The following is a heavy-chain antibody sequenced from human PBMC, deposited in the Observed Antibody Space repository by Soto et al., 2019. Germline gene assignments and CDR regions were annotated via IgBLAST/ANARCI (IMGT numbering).Heavy chain of an antibody. Sequence: SETLSLTCAAYGGSISGYYRSWIRQPPTKGLKRTAEINHSGSTNYNPTNNSRVNKSVNTSNNQLSLKMSNVTAADTAVYYCARGDYRGWLQSPWYFDYWGQG. J-gene: IGHJ4*02. CDR3: ARGDYRGWLQSPWYFDY. V-gene: IGHV4-34*01. CDR1: GGSISGYY. CDR2: INHSGST. D-gene: IGHD5-12*01.